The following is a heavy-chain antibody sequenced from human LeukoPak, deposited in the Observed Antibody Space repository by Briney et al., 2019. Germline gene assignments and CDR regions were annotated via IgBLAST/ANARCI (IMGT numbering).Heavy chain of an antibody. V-gene: IGHV4-59*08. Sequence: SETLSLTCTVSGGSISSYYWSWIRQPPGKGLEWIGYIYYSGSTNYNPSLKSRVTISVDTSKNQFSLKLSSVTAAETAVYYCARSITMIVGVDAFDIWGQGTMVTVSS. CDR3: ARSITMIVGVDAFDI. J-gene: IGHJ3*02. D-gene: IGHD3-22*01. CDR1: GGSISSYY. CDR2: IYYSGST.